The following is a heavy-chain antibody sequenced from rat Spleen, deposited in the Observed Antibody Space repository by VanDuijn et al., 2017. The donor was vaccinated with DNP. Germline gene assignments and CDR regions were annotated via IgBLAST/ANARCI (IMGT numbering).Heavy chain of an antibody. V-gene: IGHV5-7*01. CDR3: ARPDY. Sequence: EVQLVESGGGLVQPGRSLKLSCAASGFIFCDYNMAWVRQAPKKGLEWVATISYNGSSTYYRDSVKGRFTISRDNAKSTLYLQMDSLRSEDTATYYCARPDYWGQGVMVTVSS. CDR1: GFIFCDYN. J-gene: IGHJ2*01. CDR2: ISYNGSST.